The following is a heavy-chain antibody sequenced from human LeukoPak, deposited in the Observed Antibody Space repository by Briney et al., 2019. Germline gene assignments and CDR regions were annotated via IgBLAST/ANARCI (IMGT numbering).Heavy chain of an antibody. CDR2: ITISAGST. CDR3: AKAAYDILTGLFDY. CDR1: GFTFSTYE. D-gene: IGHD3-9*01. V-gene: IGHV3-23*01. J-gene: IGHJ4*02. Sequence: PGGSLRLSCAASGFTFSTYEMNWVRQAPGKGLEWVSTITISAGSTYYAASVKGRFTISRDNSKNTLYLQMNSLRAEDTAVYYCAKAAYDILTGLFDYWGQGTLVTVSS.